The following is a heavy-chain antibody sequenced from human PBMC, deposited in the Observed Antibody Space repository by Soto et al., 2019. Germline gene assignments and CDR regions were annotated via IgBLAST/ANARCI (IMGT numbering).Heavy chain of an antibody. V-gene: IGHV3-30-3*01. CDR1: GFPFSSYS. J-gene: IGHJ5*02. Sequence: GGSLRLSCAASGFPFSSYSMHWVRPAPGKGLEWVAVISCDGSNKYYADSVKGRFTMSRDNSKNTLYLQMNSLRAEDTAVYYCARGSKASPYGPWGQGPLVTVSS. CDR2: ISCDGSNK. CDR3: ARGSKASPYGP. D-gene: IGHD2-2*01.